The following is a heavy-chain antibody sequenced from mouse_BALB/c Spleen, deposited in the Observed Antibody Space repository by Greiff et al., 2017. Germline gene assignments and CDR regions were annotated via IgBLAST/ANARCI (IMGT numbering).Heavy chain of an antibody. Sequence: VKLMESGAELVRPGASVTLSCKASGYTFTDYEMHWVKQTPVHGLEWIGAIDPETGGTAYNQKFKGKATLTADKSSSTAYMELRSLTSEDSAVYYCTRATTVVANDYWGQGTTLTVSS. V-gene: IGHV1-15*01. CDR1: GYTFTDYE. J-gene: IGHJ2*01. D-gene: IGHD1-1*01. CDR3: TRATTVVANDY. CDR2: IDPETGGT.